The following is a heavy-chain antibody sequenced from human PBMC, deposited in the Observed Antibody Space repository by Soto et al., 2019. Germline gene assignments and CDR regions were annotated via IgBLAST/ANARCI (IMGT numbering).Heavy chain of an antibody. CDR2: INPSGST. CDR1: GGSFSDYY. J-gene: IGHJ4*02. D-gene: IGHD6-13*01. CDR3: ARGLPGYSSSWYDY. Sequence: SETLSLTCAVYGGSFSDYYWSWIRQPPGKGLEWIGEINPSGSTNYNPSLKSRVTISVDTSKNQFSLKLSSVTAADTAVYYCARGLPGYSSSWYDYWGQGALVTVSS. V-gene: IGHV4-34*01.